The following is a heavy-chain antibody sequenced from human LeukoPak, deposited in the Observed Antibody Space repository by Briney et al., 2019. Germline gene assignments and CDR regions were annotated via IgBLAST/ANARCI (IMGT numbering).Heavy chain of an antibody. D-gene: IGHD6-13*01. V-gene: IGHV3-9*01. CDR2: ISWKSGNI. Sequence: GGSLRLSCAASGFTFDDYAMHWVRQAPGKGLEWVSGISWKSGNIVYADSVKGRFTISRDNGKNSLYLQMNSLRAEDTALYYCAKDSRAAAGRGWFDPWGQGTLVTVSS. CDR1: GFTFDDYA. CDR3: AKDSRAAAGRGWFDP. J-gene: IGHJ5*02.